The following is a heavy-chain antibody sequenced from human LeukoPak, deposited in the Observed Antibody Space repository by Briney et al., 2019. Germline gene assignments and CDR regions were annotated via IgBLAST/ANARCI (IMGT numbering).Heavy chain of an antibody. V-gene: IGHV3-21*01. CDR2: ISSSSSYI. CDR3: ASSGYERSFYY. J-gene: IGHJ4*02. CDR1: GFTFSSYG. D-gene: IGHD5-12*01. Sequence: GGSLRLSCAASGFTFSSYGMHWVRQAPGKGLEWVSSISSSSSYIYYADSVKGRFTISRDNAKNSLYLQMNSLRAEDTAVYYCASSGYERSFYYWGQGTLVTVSS.